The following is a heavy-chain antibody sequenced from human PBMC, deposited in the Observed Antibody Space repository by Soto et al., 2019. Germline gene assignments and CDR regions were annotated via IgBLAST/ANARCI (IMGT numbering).Heavy chain of an antibody. CDR1: GYTFADFY. V-gene: IGHV1-2*02. Sequence: ASVKVSCKTSGYTFADFYIHWVRQAPGQGLEWMGWMNPDSGVTDLAQKFRGRVTMARDTSTKTAYLALDRLTSEDNGVYYCARGGSMVTESYFDMWRQRTLVTVSS. J-gene: IGHJ4*02. D-gene: IGHD2-21*02. CDR2: MNPDSGVT. CDR3: ARGGSMVTESYFDM.